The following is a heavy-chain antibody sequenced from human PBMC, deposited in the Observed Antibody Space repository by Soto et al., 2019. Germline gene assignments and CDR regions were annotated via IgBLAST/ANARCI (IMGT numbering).Heavy chain of an antibody. CDR3: AKDRAIFGVAPYYYYMDV. CDR2: ISGSGGST. V-gene: IGHV3-23*01. J-gene: IGHJ6*03. D-gene: IGHD3-3*01. CDR1: GFTFSSYA. Sequence: EVQLLESGGGLVQPGGSLRLSCAASGFTFSSYAMSWVRQAPGKGLEWVSAISGSGGSTYYADSVKGRFTISRDNSKNTLYLQMNSLRAEDTAVYYCAKDRAIFGVAPYYYYMDVWGKGTTVTVSS.